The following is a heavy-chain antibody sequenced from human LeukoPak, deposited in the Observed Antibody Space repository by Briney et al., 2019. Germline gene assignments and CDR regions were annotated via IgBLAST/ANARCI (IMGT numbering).Heavy chain of an antibody. V-gene: IGHV5-51*01. CDR1: GYSFNSYW. Sequence: GESLKISCKGSGYSFNSYWIGWVRQMPGKGLEWMGIIYPGDSDTRYSPSFQGQVTISADKSISTAYLQWSSLKASDTAMYYCARLGLYYYYYMDVWGKGTTVTVSS. CDR3: ARLGLYYYYYMDV. J-gene: IGHJ6*03. CDR2: IYPGDSDT. D-gene: IGHD3-16*01.